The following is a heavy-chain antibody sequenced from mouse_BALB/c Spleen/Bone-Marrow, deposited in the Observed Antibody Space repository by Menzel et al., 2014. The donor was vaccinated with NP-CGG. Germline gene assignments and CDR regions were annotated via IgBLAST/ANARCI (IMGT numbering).Heavy chain of an antibody. J-gene: IGHJ3*01. Sequence: LVESGASVKISCKATGYTFSSYWIEWVKQRPGHGLEWIGEILPGSGSTNYNEKFKGKATFTADTSSNTAYMQLSSLTSEDSAVYYCARNGNYPAWFAYWGQGTLVTVSA. D-gene: IGHD2-1*01. CDR2: ILPGSGST. CDR1: GYTFSSYW. V-gene: IGHV1-9*01. CDR3: ARNGNYPAWFAY.